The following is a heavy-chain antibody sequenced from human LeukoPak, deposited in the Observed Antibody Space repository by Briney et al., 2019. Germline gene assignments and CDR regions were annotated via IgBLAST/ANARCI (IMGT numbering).Heavy chain of an antibody. CDR1: GVSISSYY. D-gene: IGHD3-22*01. V-gene: IGHV4-4*07. Sequence: ASETVSLTCSVSGVSISSYYWTWIRLPAGKGLEWIGRIYSGGSINYNPSLKSRVTMSVDTSKNQFSLRLTSVTVADTAVYYCAREFYYYDSSGDNWFDPWGQGTLVTVSS. CDR2: IYSGGSI. J-gene: IGHJ5*02. CDR3: AREFYYYDSSGDNWFDP.